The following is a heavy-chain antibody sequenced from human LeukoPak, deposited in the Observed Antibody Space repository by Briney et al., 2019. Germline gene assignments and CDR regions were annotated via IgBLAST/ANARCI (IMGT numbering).Heavy chain of an antibody. Sequence: SETLPLTCTVSGGSISSYYWSWIRQPPGKGLEWIAYISDIGSINYNPSLKSRVTISLDTSKNQFSLKLSSVTAADTAVYYCAGHHPRNTVDFWGQGTLVTVSS. CDR2: ISDIGSI. CDR3: AGHHPRNTVDF. J-gene: IGHJ4*02. CDR1: GGSISSYY. V-gene: IGHV4-59*08. D-gene: IGHD2/OR15-2a*01.